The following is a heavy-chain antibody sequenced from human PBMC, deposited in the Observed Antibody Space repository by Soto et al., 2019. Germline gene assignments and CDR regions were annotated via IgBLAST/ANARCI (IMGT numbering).Heavy chain of an antibody. CDR2: IVPALGAT. CDR3: ARRGEEYGAYDFVS. J-gene: IGHJ4*02. V-gene: IGHV1-69*16. CDR1: GGTFNTYT. Sequence: QVQLVQSGADVKRPGSSVTVSCKVSGGTFNTYTLSWVRQGPGQGLEWMGGIVPALGATNYAQKFQGRVTITADESTSTTYMEVSGLRSEDTAVYFCARRGEEYGAYDFVSWGQGTLVTVSS. D-gene: IGHD2-21*01.